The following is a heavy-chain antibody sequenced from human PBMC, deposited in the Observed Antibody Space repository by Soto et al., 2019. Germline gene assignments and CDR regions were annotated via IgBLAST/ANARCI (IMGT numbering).Heavy chain of an antibody. CDR2: ISGSGGST. V-gene: IGHV3-23*01. Sequence: GGSLRLSCAASGFTFSSYAMSWVRQAPGKGLEWVSAISGSGGSTYYADSAKGRFTISRDNSKNTLYLQMNSLRAEDTAVYYCAKSSYGSGSYQDYWGQGTLVTVSS. J-gene: IGHJ4*02. CDR3: AKSSYGSGSYQDY. D-gene: IGHD3-10*01. CDR1: GFTFSSYA.